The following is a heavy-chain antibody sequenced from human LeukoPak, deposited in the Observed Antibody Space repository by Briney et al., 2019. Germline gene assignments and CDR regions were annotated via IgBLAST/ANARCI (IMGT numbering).Heavy chain of an antibody. CDR3: AKERRRMTTVTTGDY. J-gene: IGHJ4*02. V-gene: IGHV3-30*02. CDR2: IRYDENNK. CDR1: GFTFSSYG. D-gene: IGHD4-17*01. Sequence: GGSLRLTCAASGFTFSSYGMHWVRQAPGKGLEWVTFIRYDENNKYYADSVKGRFAISRDNSKNTLYLQMNSLRAEDTAVYYCAKERRRMTTVTTGDYWGQGTLVTVSS.